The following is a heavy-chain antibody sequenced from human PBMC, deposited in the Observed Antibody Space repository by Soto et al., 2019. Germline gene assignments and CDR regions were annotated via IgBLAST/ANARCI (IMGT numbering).Heavy chain of an antibody. D-gene: IGHD5-12*01. V-gene: IGHV1-69*12. CDR1: GGTFSSYA. CDR2: IVAIVDTS. CDR3: VRVVAIPGYPDN. J-gene: IGHJ4*02. Sequence: QVQLVQSGAEVRQPASSVKVSCKTSGGTFSSYAISWVRQAPGQGLEWMGGIVAIVDTSTYAQKVQGRVTITADESTRTVYMELSSLRSDDTAVYYCVRVVAIPGYPDNWGQGTLVTVSS.